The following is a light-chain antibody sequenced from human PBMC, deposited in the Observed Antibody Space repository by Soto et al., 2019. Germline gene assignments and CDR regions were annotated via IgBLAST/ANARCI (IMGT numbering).Light chain of an antibody. CDR1: SGHSSYA. V-gene: IGLV4-69*01. J-gene: IGLJ1*01. Sequence: QLVLTQSPSASASLGASVKLTCTLSSGHSSYAIAWHQQQPEKGPRYLMKLNSDGSPSKGDGIPDRFSGSSSGAERYLTISSLQSEDEADYYCQTWGTGIHVFGTGTKLTVL. CDR2: LNSDGSP. CDR3: QTWGTGIHV.